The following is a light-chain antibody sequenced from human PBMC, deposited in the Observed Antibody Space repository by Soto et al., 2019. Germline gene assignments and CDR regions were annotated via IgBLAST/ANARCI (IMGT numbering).Light chain of an antibody. CDR2: QDT. CDR3: QAWVSSTAV. Sequence: SYELTQPPSLSVSPGQTASITCSGDKLGDKYACWYQQKPGQSPVLVIYQDTKRPSGIPERFSGSNSGNTATLTISGTQAMDEADYYCQAWVSSTAVFGGGTKLTVL. V-gene: IGLV3-1*01. CDR1: KLGDKY. J-gene: IGLJ2*01.